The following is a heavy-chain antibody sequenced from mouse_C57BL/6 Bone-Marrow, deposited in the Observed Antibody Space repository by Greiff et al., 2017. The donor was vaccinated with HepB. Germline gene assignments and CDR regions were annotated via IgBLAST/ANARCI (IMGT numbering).Heavy chain of an antibody. CDR1: GFTFSSYG. CDR2: ISSGGSYT. V-gene: IGHV5-6*01. Sequence: EVQVVESGGDLVKPGGSLKLSCAASGFTFSSYGMSWVRQTPDKRLEWVPTISSGGSYTYYPDSVKGRFTISRDNAKNTLYLQMSSLKSEDTAMYYCARQGSAWFAYWGQGTLVTVSA. CDR3: ARQGSAWFAY. J-gene: IGHJ3*01.